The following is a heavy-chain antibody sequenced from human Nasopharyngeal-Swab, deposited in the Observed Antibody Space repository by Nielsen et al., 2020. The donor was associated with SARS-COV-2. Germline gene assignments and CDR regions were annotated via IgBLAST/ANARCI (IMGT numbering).Heavy chain of an antibody. D-gene: IGHD3-10*01. J-gene: IGHJ4*02. V-gene: IGHV5-10-1*01. CDR3: ARLNYYGSGSYFSLDY. Sequence: VRQMPGKGLEWMGRIDPTDSNINYSPSFQGHVTISADKSISTAYLHWSSLKASDTVMYYCARLNYYGSGSYFSLDYWGQGTLGTVSS. CDR2: IDPTDSNI.